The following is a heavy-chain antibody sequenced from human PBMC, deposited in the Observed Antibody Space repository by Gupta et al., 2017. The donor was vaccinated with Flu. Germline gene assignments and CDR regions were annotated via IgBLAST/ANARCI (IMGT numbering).Heavy chain of an antibody. D-gene: IGHD6-25*01. V-gene: IGHV3-23*01. CDR3: EKPPAAAIRGWGYGMDV. Sequence: GKGLEWVSAISGSGGSTYYADSVKGRFTISRDNSKNTLYLQMNSLRAEDTAVYYCEKPPAAAIRGWGYGMDVWGQGTTVTVSS. J-gene: IGHJ6*02. CDR2: ISGSGGST.